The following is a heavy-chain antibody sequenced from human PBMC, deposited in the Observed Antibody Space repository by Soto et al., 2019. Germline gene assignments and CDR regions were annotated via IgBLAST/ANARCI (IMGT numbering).Heavy chain of an antibody. Sequence: LSLTCTVSGGSISSGDYYWSWIRQPPVKGLEWIGYIYYSGSTFYNPSLKNRVTISLDTSKIQFSLKLSSVTAADTAVYYCVREGGDNWLDPWGQGTLVTVSS. CDR2: IYYSGST. D-gene: IGHD3-16*01. CDR1: GGSISSGDYY. CDR3: VREGGDNWLDP. J-gene: IGHJ5*02. V-gene: IGHV4-30-4*01.